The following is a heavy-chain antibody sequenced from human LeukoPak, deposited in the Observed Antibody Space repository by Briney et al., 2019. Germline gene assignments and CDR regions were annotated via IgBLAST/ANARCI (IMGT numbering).Heavy chain of an antibody. CDR2: ISYDGSNK. V-gene: IGHV3-30-3*01. D-gene: IGHD3-10*01. J-gene: IGHJ4*02. CDR3: ARGFSYMVRGVLPHY. CDR1: GFTFSSYA. Sequence: GGSLRLSCAASGFTFSSYAMHRVRQAPGKGLEGVAVISYDGSNKYYADSVKGRFTISRDNSKNTLYLQMNSLRAEDTAVYYCARGFSYMVRGVLPHYWGQGTLVTVSS.